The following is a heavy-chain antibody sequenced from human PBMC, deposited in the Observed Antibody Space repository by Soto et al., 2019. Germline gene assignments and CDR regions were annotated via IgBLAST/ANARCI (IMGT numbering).Heavy chain of an antibody. CDR3: ARDRRPSQYLGMDV. J-gene: IGHJ6*02. V-gene: IGHV3-11*01. CDR1: GFRFSDRY. D-gene: IGHD3-10*01. Sequence: QVQLVESGGGLVRPGGSLRLSCAASGFRFSDRYVSWIRQAPGKGLEWVSYISPNGTTFYADSVKGRFTISRDNAQSALYLQMNALGDEDTAVYYCARDRRPSQYLGMDVWGQGTTAIVSS. CDR2: ISPNGTT.